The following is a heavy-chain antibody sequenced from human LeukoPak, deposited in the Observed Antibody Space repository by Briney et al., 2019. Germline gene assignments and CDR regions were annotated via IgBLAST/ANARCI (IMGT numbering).Heavy chain of an antibody. J-gene: IGHJ2*01. CDR1: GFTLSNYY. CDR2: MSGTGNTI. Sequence: GGSLRLSCAASGFTLSNYYMSWIRQTPGKGLEWISYMSGTGNTIYYEASVKGRFTVSRDSAKNSLFLQMDSLRAEDTGVYFCARSSDYFTYFGLWGRGSLVTVSS. CDR3: ARSSDYFTYFGL. D-gene: IGHD2/OR15-2a*01. V-gene: IGHV3-11*04.